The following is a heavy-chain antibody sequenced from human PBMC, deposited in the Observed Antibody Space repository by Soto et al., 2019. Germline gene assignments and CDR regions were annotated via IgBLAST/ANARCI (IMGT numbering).Heavy chain of an antibody. J-gene: IGHJ6*03. V-gene: IGHV3-73*01. Sequence: GGSLRLSCAASGFTFSSSAMHWVRQASGKGLEWVGSIRSKANSYETAYAASVKGRFTSSRDDSRNKAYLQMNSLKTEDTAVYYCTSGRYYYMDVWGKGTTVTVSS. CDR3: TSGRYYYMDV. CDR1: GFTFSSSA. CDR2: IRSKANSYET.